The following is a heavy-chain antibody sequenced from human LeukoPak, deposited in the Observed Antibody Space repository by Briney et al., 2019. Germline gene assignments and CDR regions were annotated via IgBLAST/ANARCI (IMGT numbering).Heavy chain of an antibody. V-gene: IGHV1-2*02. CDR1: GYTFTGYY. D-gene: IGHD6-13*01. Sequence: ASVKVSCKASGYTFTGYYMHWVRQAPGQGLEWMGWINPNSGGTNYAQKFQGRVTMTRDTSISTAYMELSRLRSDDTAVYYCARDRVAAAGNRYYYGMDVWGPGTTVTVSS. CDR2: INPNSGGT. J-gene: IGHJ6*02. CDR3: ARDRVAAAGNRYYYGMDV.